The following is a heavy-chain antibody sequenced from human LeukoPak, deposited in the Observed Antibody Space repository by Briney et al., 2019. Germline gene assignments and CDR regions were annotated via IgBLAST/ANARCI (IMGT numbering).Heavy chain of an antibody. Sequence: GGSLRLSCAASGFTFDDYAMHWVRQAPGKGLEWVSGISWNSGSIGYADSVKGRLTISRDNAKNSLYLQINSLRAEDTAVYYCARDRGSGWYGDLGFWGQGTLVTVSS. CDR3: ARDRGSGWYGDLGF. CDR2: ISWNSGSI. V-gene: IGHV3-9*01. D-gene: IGHD6-19*01. J-gene: IGHJ4*03. CDR1: GFTFDDYA.